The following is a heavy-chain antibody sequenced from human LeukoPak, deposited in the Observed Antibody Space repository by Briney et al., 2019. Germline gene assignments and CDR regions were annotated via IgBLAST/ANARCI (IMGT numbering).Heavy chain of an antibody. V-gene: IGHV3-48*04. Sequence: GGSLRLSCAASGFTFSSYSMNCVRQAPGKGLEWVSYISSSSSTIYYADSVKGRFTISRDNAKNSLYLQMNSLRAENTALYYCAKDCQRYYYGSDYYYAMDVWGQGTTVTVSS. CDR3: AKDCQRYYYGSDYYYAMDV. J-gene: IGHJ6*02. CDR2: ISSSSSTI. D-gene: IGHD3-10*01. CDR1: GFTFSSYS.